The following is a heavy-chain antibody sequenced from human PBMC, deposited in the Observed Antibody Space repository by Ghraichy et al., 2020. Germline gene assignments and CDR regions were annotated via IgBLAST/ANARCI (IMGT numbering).Heavy chain of an antibody. CDR2: IYYSGST. CDR1: GGSINSGGYY. D-gene: IGHD3-10*01. Sequence: SETLSLTCTVSGGSINSGGYYWSWIRQHPGKGLEWIGYIYYSGSTYHNPSLKSRVTISVDTSRNQFSLKLSSVTAADTAVYYCARVPSGVGAYFDYWGQGTLVTVSS. V-gene: IGHV4-31*03. CDR3: ARVPSGVGAYFDY. J-gene: IGHJ4*02.